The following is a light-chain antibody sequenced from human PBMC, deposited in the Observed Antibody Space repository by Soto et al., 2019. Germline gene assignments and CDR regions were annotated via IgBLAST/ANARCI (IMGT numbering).Light chain of an antibody. CDR3: QHFHYWWT. Sequence: EIVMAQSPATLSVSPGERGTLSCGASQHIDDTLVWYQQKPGQGPRLLSYGASTRATGIPARFSGIGSGTEFTLTISSLQSEDFAFYYCQHFHYWWTFGQGTKVDIK. J-gene: IGKJ1*01. CDR2: GAS. V-gene: IGKV3-15*01. CDR1: QHIDDT.